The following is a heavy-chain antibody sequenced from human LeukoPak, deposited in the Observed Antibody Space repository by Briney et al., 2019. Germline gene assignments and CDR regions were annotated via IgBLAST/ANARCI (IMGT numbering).Heavy chain of an antibody. D-gene: IGHD3-3*01. V-gene: IGHV4-59*12. J-gene: IGHJ4*02. CDR1: GGSISSYY. CDR2: IYYSGST. Sequence: SETLSLTCTVSGGSISSYYWSWIRQPPGKGLEWIGYIYYSGSTNYNPSLKSRVTISVDTSKNQFSLKLSSVTAADTAVYYCASTSTRTYYDFWSGRIYFDYWGQGTLVTVSS. CDR3: ASTSTRTYYDFWSGRIYFDY.